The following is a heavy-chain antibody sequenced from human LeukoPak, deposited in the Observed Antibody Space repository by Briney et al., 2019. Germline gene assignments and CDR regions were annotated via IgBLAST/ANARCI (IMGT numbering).Heavy chain of an antibody. CDR2: ISSSSSYI. Sequence: GGSLRLSCAASGFTFSSYSMNWVRQAPGKGLEWVSSISSSSSYIYYVDSVKGRFTISRDNAKNSLYLQMNSLRAEDTAVYYCARCQEPSYYYYGMDVWGQGTTVTVSS. CDR1: GFTFSSYS. CDR3: ARCQEPSYYYYGMDV. J-gene: IGHJ6*02. V-gene: IGHV3-21*01.